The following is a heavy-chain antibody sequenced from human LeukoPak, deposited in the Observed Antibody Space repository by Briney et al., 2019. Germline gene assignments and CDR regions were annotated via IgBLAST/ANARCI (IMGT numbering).Heavy chain of an antibody. Sequence: ASVKVSCKASGYTFTGYYMHWVRQAPGQGLEWMGWINPNSGGTNYAQKFQGRVTMTRDTSISTAYMELSRLRSDDTAVYYCARVGRRWGYSGYDLVFSYWGQGTLVTVSS. J-gene: IGHJ4*02. CDR2: INPNSGGT. CDR1: GYTFTGYY. CDR3: ARVGRRWGYSGYDLVFSY. D-gene: IGHD5-12*01. V-gene: IGHV1-2*02.